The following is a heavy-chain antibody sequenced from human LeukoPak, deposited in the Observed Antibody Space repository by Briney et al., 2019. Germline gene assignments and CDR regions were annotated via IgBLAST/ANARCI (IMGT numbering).Heavy chain of an antibody. D-gene: IGHD6-13*01. CDR1: GFTFSDYY. CDR3: ARILASADTWKYYMDV. J-gene: IGHJ6*03. CDR2: ISSSGSTI. Sequence: SGGSLRLSCAASGFTFSDYYMSWIRQAPGKGLEWVSYISSSGSTIYYADSVKGRFTISRDNAKNSLYLQMNSPRAEDTAVYYCARILASADTWKYYMDVWGKGTTVTVSS. V-gene: IGHV3-11*01.